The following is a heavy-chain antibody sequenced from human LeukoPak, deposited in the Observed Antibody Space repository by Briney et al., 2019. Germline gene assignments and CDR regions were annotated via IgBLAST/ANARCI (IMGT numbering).Heavy chain of an antibody. J-gene: IGHJ4*02. V-gene: IGHV3-30*03. Sequence: GSLRLSCAASGFTFSSYGMHWVRQAPGKGLEWVAVISYDGSNKYYADSVKGRFTISRDNSKNTLHLQMNSLRVGDTAVYYCARPMNEYDSSGFFHYWGQGTLVTVSS. CDR1: GFTFSSYG. D-gene: IGHD3-22*01. CDR2: ISYDGSNK. CDR3: ARPMNEYDSSGFFHY.